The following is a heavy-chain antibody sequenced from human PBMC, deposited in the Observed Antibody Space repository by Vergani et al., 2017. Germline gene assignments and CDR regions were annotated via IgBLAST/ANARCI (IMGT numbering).Heavy chain of an antibody. CDR1: GGSISSSNW. Sequence: QVQLQESGPGLVKPSGTLSLTCAVSGGSISSSNWWSWVRQPPGKGLEWIGEIYHSGSTNYNPSLKSRVTISVDTSKNQFSLKLSSVTPADTAVYYCARGRSWYYYDSSGPSYYYYYMDVWGKGTTVTVSS. V-gene: IGHV4-4*02. J-gene: IGHJ6*03. D-gene: IGHD3-22*01. CDR3: ARGRSWYYYDSSGPSYYYYYMDV. CDR2: IYHSGST.